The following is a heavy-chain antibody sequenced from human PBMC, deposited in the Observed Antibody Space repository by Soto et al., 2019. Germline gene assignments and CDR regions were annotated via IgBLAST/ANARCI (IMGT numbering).Heavy chain of an antibody. CDR3: ARGCSGYTWFNKF. Sequence: QEQLVQSGAGVKKPGSSVKVSCKASGALFSSYPISWLRQVPGKGLEWLGGIIPAFQTAYYPPKFQVSVTITVYESTNTAYMKLSSLRTGETAIDSGARGCSGYTWFNKFWGQGTLVTVSS. V-gene: IGHV1-69*01. J-gene: IGHJ4*02. CDR2: IIPAFQTA. D-gene: IGHD3-22*01. CDR1: GALFSSYP.